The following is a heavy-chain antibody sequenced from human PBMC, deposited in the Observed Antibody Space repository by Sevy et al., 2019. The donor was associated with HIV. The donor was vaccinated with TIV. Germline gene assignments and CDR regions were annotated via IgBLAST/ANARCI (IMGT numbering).Heavy chain of an antibody. V-gene: IGHV3-23*01. CDR2: FSFGCGKI. D-gene: IGHD3-10*02. Sequence: GESLKISCAASGFTFSSYAMSWVRQAPGKGLEWVSTFSFGCGKINYADSVKGRFTISRDNSKNTLYLQMHSLRAEDTAVYYCARKGCSKPHDYWGQGTLVTVSS. CDR1: GFTFSSYA. CDR3: ARKGCSKPHDY. J-gene: IGHJ4*02.